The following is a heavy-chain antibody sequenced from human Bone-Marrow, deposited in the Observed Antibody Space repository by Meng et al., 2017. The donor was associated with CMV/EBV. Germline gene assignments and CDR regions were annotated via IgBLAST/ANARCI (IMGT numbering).Heavy chain of an antibody. CDR1: GFTFSDSY. CDR2: ISSSSSTI. J-gene: IGHJ6*02. CDR3: ARSDYSNNRPNYYYYGMDV. Sequence: GGSLRLSCAASGFTFSDSYMSWIRQAPGKGLEWFSYISSSSSTIYYADSVKGRFTISRDNYKNTLYLQMNSLRAEDTAVYYCARSDYSNNRPNYYYYGMDVWGQGTTVTVSS. D-gene: IGHD4-11*01. V-gene: IGHV3-11*04.